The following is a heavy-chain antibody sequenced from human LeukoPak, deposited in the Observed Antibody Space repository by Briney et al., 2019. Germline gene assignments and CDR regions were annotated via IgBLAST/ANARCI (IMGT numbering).Heavy chain of an antibody. CDR3: ARVVPADY. J-gene: IGHJ4*02. V-gene: IGHV4-38-2*02. D-gene: IGHD4/OR15-4a*01. CDR1: GYSIISGYY. CDR2: IYHSGST. Sequence: PSETLSLTCTVSGYSIISGYYWGWIRQPPGKGLEWIGSIYHSGSTYYNPTLKRRVTISVDTSTNQFSLKLSSVSAADTAVYYCARVVPADYWGQGTLVTVSS.